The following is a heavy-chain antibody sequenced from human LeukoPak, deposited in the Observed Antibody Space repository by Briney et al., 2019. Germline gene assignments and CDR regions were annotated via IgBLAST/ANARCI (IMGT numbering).Heavy chain of an antibody. Sequence: GGSLRLSCAASGCTFSSSWMHWVRQAPGEGLVWVSRTNPDGTTTSYADSVKGRFTISRHNARNTLFLQMNSLRVDDTAVYYCATDLAGLFDYWGRGTLVSVSS. CDR1: GCTFSSSW. CDR2: TNPDGTTT. J-gene: IGHJ4*02. CDR3: ATDLAGLFDY. V-gene: IGHV3-74*01.